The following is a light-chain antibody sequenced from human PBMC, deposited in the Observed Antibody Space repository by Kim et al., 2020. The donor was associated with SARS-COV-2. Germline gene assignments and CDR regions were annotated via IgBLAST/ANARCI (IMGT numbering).Light chain of an antibody. V-gene: IGKV3-20*01. CDR3: QHYGSSPPYA. J-gene: IGKJ2*01. CDR1: QSISSNY. CDR2: GAS. Sequence: EIVLTQSPGTLSLSPGERATLSCRASQSISSNYLTWFQQKPGQAPRLLIYGASTRATGIPDRFSGSASGTDFTLTIGRLEPEDFAVYFCQHYGSSPPYAFGQGTKLEI.